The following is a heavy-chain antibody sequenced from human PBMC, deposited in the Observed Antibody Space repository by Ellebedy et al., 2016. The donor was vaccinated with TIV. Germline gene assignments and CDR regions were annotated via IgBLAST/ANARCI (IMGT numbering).Heavy chain of an antibody. J-gene: IGHJ4*02. CDR1: GGSISSSSYY. CDR2: IYYSRST. D-gene: IGHD3-3*01. Sequence: SETLSLTXTVSGGSISSSSYYWGWIRHPPGKGLELFGSIYYSRSTYYNPSLKSRVTISVDTTKNQFSLKLSSVTAADTAVYYCASQGDYDFWSGYYWGQGTLVTVSS. CDR3: ASQGDYDFWSGYY. V-gene: IGHV4-39*01.